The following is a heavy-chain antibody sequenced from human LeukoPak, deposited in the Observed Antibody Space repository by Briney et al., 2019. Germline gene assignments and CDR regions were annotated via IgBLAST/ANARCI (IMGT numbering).Heavy chain of an antibody. D-gene: IGHD4-17*01. J-gene: IGHJ3*01. CDR2: IRGSDAST. V-gene: IGHV3-23*01. CDR3: GRDPNGDYVGAFDF. Sequence: GGSVRLSCEASGFTFSNYAMTWVRQAPGKGQEWVSSIRGSDASTFYADSVKGRFTMSRDNSKSTLYLQMNSLRVGDTAVYYCGRDPNGDYVGAFDFGGQGTLVTVSS. CDR1: GFTFSNYA.